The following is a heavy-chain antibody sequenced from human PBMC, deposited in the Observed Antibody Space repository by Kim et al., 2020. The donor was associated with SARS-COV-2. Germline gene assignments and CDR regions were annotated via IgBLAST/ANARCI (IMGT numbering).Heavy chain of an antibody. CDR3: AKARVTMVRGVIKPFFDY. D-gene: IGHD3-10*01. V-gene: IGHV3-23*01. Sequence: GRFTISRDNSKNTLYLQMNSLRAEDTAVYYCAKARVTMVRGVIKPFFDYWGQGTLVTVSS. J-gene: IGHJ4*02.